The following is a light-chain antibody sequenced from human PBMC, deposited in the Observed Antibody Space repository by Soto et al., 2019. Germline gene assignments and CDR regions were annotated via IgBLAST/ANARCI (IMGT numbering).Light chain of an antibody. Sequence: QPVLTQPPSASGTPGQRVTISCSGSSSNIDGNTVNWYQQLPGTAPRLLIYNDNQRPSGVPDRFSGSKSGTSASLAISGLQSEDEADYFCAAWDDSLNGVVFGGGTKVTVL. V-gene: IGLV1-44*01. J-gene: IGLJ2*01. CDR2: NDN. CDR1: SSNIDGNT. CDR3: AAWDDSLNGVV.